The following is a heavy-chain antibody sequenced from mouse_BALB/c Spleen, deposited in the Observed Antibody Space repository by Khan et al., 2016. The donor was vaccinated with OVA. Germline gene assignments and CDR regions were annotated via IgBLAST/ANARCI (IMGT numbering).Heavy chain of an antibody. CDR1: GYSITSDYA. CDR2: ISYSGNT. D-gene: IGHD2-12*01. J-gene: IGHJ2*01. CDR3: ASSYGGDFDY. V-gene: IGHV3-2*02. Sequence: EVQLQESGPGLVKPSQSLSLTCTVTGYSITSDYAWNWIRQFPGNKLEWMGHISYSGNTKYNPTLKSRISITRDTSKNQFFLQLNYLTAEDTAREYCASSYGGDFDYWGQGTTVTVSS.